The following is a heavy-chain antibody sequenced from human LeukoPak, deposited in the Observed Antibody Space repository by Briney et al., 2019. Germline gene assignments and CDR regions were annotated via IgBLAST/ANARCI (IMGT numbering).Heavy chain of an antibody. CDR3: AKDREEYYYDSSGYSDY. V-gene: IGHV3-23*01. J-gene: IGHJ4*02. Sequence: GGSLRLSCAASGFTFSSYAMSWVRQAPGKGLEWVSAISGSGGSTYYADSVKGRFTISSDNSKNTLYLQMNSLRAEDTAVYYCAKDREEYYYDSSGYSDYWGQGTLVTVSS. CDR2: ISGSGGST. CDR1: GFTFSSYA. D-gene: IGHD3-22*01.